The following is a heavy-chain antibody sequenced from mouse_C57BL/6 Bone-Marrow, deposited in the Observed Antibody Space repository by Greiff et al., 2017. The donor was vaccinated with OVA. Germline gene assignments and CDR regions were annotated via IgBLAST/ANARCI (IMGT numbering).Heavy chain of an antibody. Sequence: AAEAVDFSRYWMSWVRRAPGKGLEWIGEINPDSSTINYAPSLKDKFIISRDNAKNTLYLQMSKVRSEDTALYYCARCRIYYSYDVWGTGTTVTVSS. D-gene: IGHD1-1*01. CDR1: AVDFSRYW. CDR3: ARCRIYYSYDV. CDR2: INPDSSTI. J-gene: IGHJ1*03. V-gene: IGHV4-1*01.